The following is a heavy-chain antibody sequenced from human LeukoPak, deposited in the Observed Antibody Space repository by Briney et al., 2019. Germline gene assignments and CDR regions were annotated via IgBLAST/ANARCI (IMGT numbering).Heavy chain of an antibody. CDR3: ARSNSGTYYYDSSGYSPYYFDY. Sequence: PSETLSLTCAVYGGSFSGYSWSWIRQPPGKGLEWIGEINHSGSTNYNPSLKSRVTISVDTSKNQFSLKLSSVTAADTAVYYCARSNSGTYYYDSSGYSPYYFDYWGQGTLVTVSS. D-gene: IGHD3-22*01. J-gene: IGHJ4*02. V-gene: IGHV4-34*01. CDR1: GGSFSGYS. CDR2: INHSGST.